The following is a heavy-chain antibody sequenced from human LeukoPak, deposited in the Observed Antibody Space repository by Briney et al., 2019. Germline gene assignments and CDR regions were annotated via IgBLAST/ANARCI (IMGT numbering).Heavy chain of an antibody. J-gene: IGHJ4*02. CDR1: GFTFSSYG. CDR2: IWYDGGNK. V-gene: IGHV3-33*01. D-gene: IGHD3-22*01. Sequence: PGRSLRLSCAASGFTFSSYGMHWVRQAPGKGLEWVAVIWYDGGNKYYADSVKGRFTISRDNSKNTLYLQMNSLRAEDTAVYYCARGRYYDNSVYYYFDYWGQGTLVSVSS. CDR3: ARGRYYDNSVYYYFDY.